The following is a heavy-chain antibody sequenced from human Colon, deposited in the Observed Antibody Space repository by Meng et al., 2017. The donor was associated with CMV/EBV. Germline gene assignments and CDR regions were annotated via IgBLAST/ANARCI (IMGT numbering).Heavy chain of an antibody. CDR2: ITASGQIT. D-gene: IGHD3-3*01. Sequence: GGSLRLSCEASGLTFGDSYMNWMRQAPGKGLEWLSYITASGQITYYTDSVKGRFTISRDNTKNSVFLEMSSLRAEDTAVYYCARDLGRLGYYDFWSGSYTAITPGDYYGMDVWGQGTTVTVSS. CDR1: GLTFGDSY. J-gene: IGHJ6*02. V-gene: IGHV3-11*01. CDR3: ARDLGRLGYYDFWSGSYTAITPGDYYGMDV.